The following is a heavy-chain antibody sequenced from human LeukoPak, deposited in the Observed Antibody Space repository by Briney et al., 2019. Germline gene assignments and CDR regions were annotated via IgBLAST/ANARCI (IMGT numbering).Heavy chain of an antibody. Sequence: SETLSLTCTVSGGSISSGGYYWSWIRQHPGKGLEWIGYIYYSGSTYYNPSLKSRVTISVGTSKNQFSLKLSSVTAADTAVYYCARRIAAAGRFDPWGQGTLVTVSS. J-gene: IGHJ5*02. D-gene: IGHD6-13*01. V-gene: IGHV4-31*03. CDR1: GGSISSGGYY. CDR2: IYYSGST. CDR3: ARRIAAAGRFDP.